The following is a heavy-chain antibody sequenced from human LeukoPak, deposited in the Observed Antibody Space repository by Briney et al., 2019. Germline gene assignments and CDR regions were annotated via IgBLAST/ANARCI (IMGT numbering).Heavy chain of an antibody. J-gene: IGHJ5*02. CDR2: IIPIFGTA. CDR1: GGTFSSYA. CDR3: ARARAPYYYDSSGYYYWFGP. Sequence: GASVKVSCKASGGTFSSYAISWVRQAPGQGLEWMGGIIPIFGTANYAQKFQGRVTITADESTSTAYMELSSLRSEDTAVYYCARARAPYYYDSSGYYYWFGPWGQGTLVTVSS. D-gene: IGHD3-22*01. V-gene: IGHV1-69*13.